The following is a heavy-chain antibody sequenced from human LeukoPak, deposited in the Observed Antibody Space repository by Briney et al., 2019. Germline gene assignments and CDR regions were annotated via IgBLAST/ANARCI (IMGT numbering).Heavy chain of an antibody. CDR3: AREGVKSDAFDI. CDR1: GFTFSSYS. Sequence: GGSLRLSCAASGFTFSSYSMNWVRQAPGKGLEWVSSISSSSSYIYYADSVKGRFTISRDNAKNSLYLQMNSLRAEDTAVYYCAREGVKSDAFDIWGQGTMVTVSS. CDR2: ISSSSSYI. D-gene: IGHD3-10*01. J-gene: IGHJ3*02. V-gene: IGHV3-21*01.